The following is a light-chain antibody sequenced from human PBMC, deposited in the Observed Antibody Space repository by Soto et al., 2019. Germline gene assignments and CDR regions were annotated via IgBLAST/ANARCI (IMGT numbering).Light chain of an antibody. Sequence: IPMTQSPSPLSASVGDSVTVTCRASQSINIYLNWYQQKPGKAPTLLIYGASSLQSGVPSRFTGGGSRTDFTLTISSLQPEDFATYYCQQSYRSPYTFGQGTKLEIK. J-gene: IGKJ2*01. CDR2: GAS. CDR1: QSINIY. V-gene: IGKV1-39*01. CDR3: QQSYRSPYT.